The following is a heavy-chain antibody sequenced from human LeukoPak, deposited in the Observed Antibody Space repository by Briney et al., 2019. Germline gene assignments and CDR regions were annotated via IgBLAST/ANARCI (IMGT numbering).Heavy chain of an antibody. Sequence: SQTLSLTCPVARGSLSGYCGTWARQPPGKGLEYIGYIYYSGSTNHNPSLKSRVTISVDTSKNQFSLKLSSVTAADTAVYYCARGRYTFDYWGQGTLVTVSS. J-gene: IGHJ4*02. V-gene: IGHV4-59*01. CDR1: RGSLSGYC. D-gene: IGHD1-1*01. CDR3: ARGRYTFDY. CDR2: IYYSGST.